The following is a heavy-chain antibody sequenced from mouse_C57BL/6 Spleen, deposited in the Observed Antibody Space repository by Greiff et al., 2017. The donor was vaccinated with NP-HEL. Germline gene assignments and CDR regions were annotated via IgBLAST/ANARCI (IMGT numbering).Heavy chain of an antibody. CDR2: IDPSDSET. D-gene: IGHD2-1*01. CDR3: ASTYGNYGEYFDY. J-gene: IGHJ2*01. Sequence: QVQLKQPGAELVRPGSSVKLSCKASGYTFTSYWMHWVKQRPIQGLEWIGNIDPSDSETHYNQKFKDKATLTVDKSSSTAYMQLSSLTSEDSAVYYCASTYGNYGEYFDYWGQGTTLTVSS. CDR1: GYTFTSYW. V-gene: IGHV1-52*01.